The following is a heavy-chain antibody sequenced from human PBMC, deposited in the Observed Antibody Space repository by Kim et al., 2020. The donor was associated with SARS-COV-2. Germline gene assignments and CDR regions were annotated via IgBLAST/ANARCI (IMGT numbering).Heavy chain of an antibody. Sequence: NPAQQSRVTIAVDTSKTQFSLRLTSVTAADTAVYYCARSLSYGSGSYTYWGQGTLVTVSS. V-gene: IGHV4-39*07. J-gene: IGHJ4*02. CDR3: ARSLSYGSGSYTY. D-gene: IGHD3-10*01.